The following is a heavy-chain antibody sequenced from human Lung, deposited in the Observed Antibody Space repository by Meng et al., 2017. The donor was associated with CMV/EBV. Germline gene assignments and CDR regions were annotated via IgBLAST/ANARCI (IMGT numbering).Heavy chain of an antibody. V-gene: IGHV3-48*03. CDR2: ISSSGSTI. D-gene: IGHD2-2*01. J-gene: IGHJ5*02. Sequence: GESLKISCAASGFTFSSYEMNWVRQAPGKGLEWVSYISSSGSTIYYADSVKGRFTISRDNAKNSLFLQMNSLRAEDTAVYYCARGQYQPELAFEPWGQGPXVTVDS. CDR1: GFTFSSYE. CDR3: ARGQYQPELAFEP.